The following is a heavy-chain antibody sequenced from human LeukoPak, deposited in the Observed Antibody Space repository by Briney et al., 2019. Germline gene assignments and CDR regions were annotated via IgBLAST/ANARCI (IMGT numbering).Heavy chain of an antibody. D-gene: IGHD3-10*01. CDR3: ARGHGSGSYYFDY. CDR2: IIPIFGTA. Sequence: SVKVSCKASGGTFSSYAISWVRQAPGQRLEWMGGIIPIFGTANYAQKFQGRVTITADKSTSTAYMELSSLRSEDTAVYYCARGHGSGSYYFDYWGQGTLVTVSS. V-gene: IGHV1-69*06. J-gene: IGHJ4*02. CDR1: GGTFSSYA.